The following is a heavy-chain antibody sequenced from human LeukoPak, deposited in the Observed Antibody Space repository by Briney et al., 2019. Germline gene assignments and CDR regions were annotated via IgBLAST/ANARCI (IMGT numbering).Heavy chain of an antibody. CDR2: IDQSGTT. CDR3: AKVPHYYFCYGYFDS. D-gene: IGHD3-10*01. CDR1: GGSFSGYY. V-gene: IGHV4-34*01. Sequence: PSETLSLTCVVYGGSFSGYYWSWIRQPPGKGLEWIGEIDQSGTTNYNPSLKSRVSISVDTSKKQFSLTLTPMTAADTAVYYCAKVPHYYFCYGYFDSWGQGTLVTVSS. J-gene: IGHJ4*02.